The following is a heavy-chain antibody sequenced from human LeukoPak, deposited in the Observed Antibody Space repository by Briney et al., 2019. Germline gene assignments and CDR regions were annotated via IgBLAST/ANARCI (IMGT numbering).Heavy chain of an antibody. V-gene: IGHV3-9*03. CDR2: ISWNSGSI. CDR1: GFTFDNYA. J-gene: IGHJ4*02. CDR3: AKDVSLGFCSGGSCSVHFDY. Sequence: GRSLRLSCPASGFTFDNYAMHWVRQAPGKGLEWVSGISWNSGSIGYVDSVKGRFTISRDNAKNSLYLQMDSLRAEDMALYYCAKDVSLGFCSGGSCSVHFDYWGQGTLVTVSS. D-gene: IGHD2-15*01.